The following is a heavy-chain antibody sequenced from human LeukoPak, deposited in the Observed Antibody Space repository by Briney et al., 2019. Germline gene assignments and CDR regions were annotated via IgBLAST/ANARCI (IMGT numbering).Heavy chain of an antibody. CDR1: GYTFTGPY. V-gene: IGHV1-2*02. J-gene: IGHJ4*02. D-gene: IGHD6-6*01. CDR3: TRHFEYSSSANDY. CDR2: INPNSGGT. Sequence: ASVKVSCKASGYTFTGPYIHWMRQAPGQGLEWMGWINPNSGGTKYAQKFQGRVTVTRDTSTSTAYMELSSLRSEDTAVYYCTRHFEYSSSANDYWGQGTLVTVSS.